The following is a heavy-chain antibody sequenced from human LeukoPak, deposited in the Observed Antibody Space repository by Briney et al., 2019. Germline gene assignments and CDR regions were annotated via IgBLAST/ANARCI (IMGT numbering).Heavy chain of an antibody. Sequence: GGSLRLSCAASGFSLSDYYMSWIRQAPGKGLEWVSYSSSSGSTIYYADSVKGRFTISRGNAKNSLYLQMNSLRAEDTAVYYCARHYDSSGYYKDAFDIWGQGTMVTVSS. V-gene: IGHV3-11*01. CDR3: ARHYDSSGYYKDAFDI. CDR1: GFSLSDYY. D-gene: IGHD3-22*01. J-gene: IGHJ3*02. CDR2: SSSSGSTI.